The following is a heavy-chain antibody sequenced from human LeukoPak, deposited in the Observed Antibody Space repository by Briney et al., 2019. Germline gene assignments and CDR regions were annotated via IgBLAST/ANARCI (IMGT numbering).Heavy chain of an antibody. CDR3: ARLNGNHFDY. Sequence: ASVKVSCKASGYTFTGYHMHWVRQAPGQGLAWMAWINPNSGATDYAQKFQGRVTMTRDTSTSTAYMELSRLRSDDTAVYYCARLNGNHFDYWGQGTLVTVSS. V-gene: IGHV1-2*02. D-gene: IGHD1-14*01. CDR2: INPNSGAT. J-gene: IGHJ4*02. CDR1: GYTFTGYH.